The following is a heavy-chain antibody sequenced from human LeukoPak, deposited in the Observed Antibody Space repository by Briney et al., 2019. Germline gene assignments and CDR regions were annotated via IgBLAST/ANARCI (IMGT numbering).Heavy chain of an antibody. CDR2: FNPSGSST. CDR3: ARAGENYTDFYY. CDR1: GYTFTSFY. D-gene: IGHD1-7*01. Sequence: GASVKVSCKASGYTFTSFYMHWVRQAPGQGLEWMGIFNPSGSSTTYAQKFQGRVTMTRDTSTSIVYMELSSLGSEDTAVYYCARAGENYTDFYYWGQGTLVTVSS. V-gene: IGHV1-46*01. J-gene: IGHJ4*02.